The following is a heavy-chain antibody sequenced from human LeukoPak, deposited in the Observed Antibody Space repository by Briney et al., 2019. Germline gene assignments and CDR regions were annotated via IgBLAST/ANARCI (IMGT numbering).Heavy chain of an antibody. J-gene: IGHJ4*02. V-gene: IGHV1-18*01. CDR1: GYTFTSYG. Sequence: ASVKVSCKASGYTFTSYGISWVRQAPGQGLEWMGWISAYSGNTNYAQKLQGRVTMTTDTSTSTAYMELRSLRSDDTAVYYCARSPDYSGSYWCRDWGQGTLVTVSS. D-gene: IGHD1-26*01. CDR3: ARSPDYSGSYWCRD. CDR2: ISAYSGNT.